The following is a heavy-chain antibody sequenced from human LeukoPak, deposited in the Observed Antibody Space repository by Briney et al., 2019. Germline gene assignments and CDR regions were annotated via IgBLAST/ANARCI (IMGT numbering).Heavy chain of an antibody. CDR2: IYYSGST. CDR1: GGSISSGGYY. V-gene: IGHV4-31*03. CDR3: ARDGKYGDFFDY. Sequence: PSQTLSLTCTVSGGSISSGGYYWSWIRRHPGKGLEWIGYIYYSGSTYYNPSLKSRVTISVDTSKNQFSLKLSSVTAADTAVYYCARDGKYGDFFDYWGQGTLVTVSS. J-gene: IGHJ4*02. D-gene: IGHD4-17*01.